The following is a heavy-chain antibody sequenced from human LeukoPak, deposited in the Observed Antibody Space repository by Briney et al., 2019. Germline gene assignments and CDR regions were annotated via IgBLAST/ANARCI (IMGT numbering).Heavy chain of an antibody. CDR2: LWYDGTDE. CDR1: GLPIADFA. Sequence: HPGGSLRLSCVASGLPIADFAMHWVRQAPGKGLEWVALLWYDGTDEYYADSVKGRFTISRDNSKSKLYLQMNSLRAEDTAVYYCASGLYCSGGKCYHRALDSWGQGTLVTVSS. CDR3: ASGLYCSGGKCYHRALDS. V-gene: IGHV3-33*08. J-gene: IGHJ5*01. D-gene: IGHD2-15*01.